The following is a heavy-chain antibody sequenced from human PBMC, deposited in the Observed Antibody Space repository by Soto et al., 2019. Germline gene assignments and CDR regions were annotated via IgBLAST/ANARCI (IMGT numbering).Heavy chain of an antibody. Sequence: PGGSLRLSCAASGFTFSSYAMHLVRQAPGKGLEWVAVISYDGSNKYYADSVKGRFTISRDNSKNTLYLQMNSLRAEDTAVYYCARGRKSGPITMLVVVIGRSGAFDIWGQGTMVTVSS. J-gene: IGHJ3*02. V-gene: IGHV3-30-3*01. CDR3: ARGRKSGPITMLVVVIGRSGAFDI. CDR1: GFTFSSYA. CDR2: ISYDGSNK. D-gene: IGHD3-22*01.